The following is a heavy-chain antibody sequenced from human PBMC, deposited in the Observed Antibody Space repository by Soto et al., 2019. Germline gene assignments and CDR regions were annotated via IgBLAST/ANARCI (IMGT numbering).Heavy chain of an antibody. Sequence: SETLSLTCTVSGGSISSYYWSWIRQPAGKGLEWIGRIYTSGSTNYNPSLKSRVTMSVDTSKNQFSLKLSSVTAADTAVYYCARDLGRYSSSTYYFDYWGQGTLVTVSS. J-gene: IGHJ4*02. CDR2: IYTSGST. D-gene: IGHD6-6*01. CDR1: GGSISSYY. CDR3: ARDLGRYSSSTYYFDY. V-gene: IGHV4-4*07.